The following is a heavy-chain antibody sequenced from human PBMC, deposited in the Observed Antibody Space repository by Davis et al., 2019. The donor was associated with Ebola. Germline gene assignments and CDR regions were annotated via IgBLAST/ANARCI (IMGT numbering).Heavy chain of an antibody. J-gene: IGHJ4*02. CDR2: ISSGGTTTI. Sequence: GESLKISCAGSGFTFSDYYMSWIRQAPGKGLEWVSYISSGGTTTIYYTDSVKGRFTISRDNAKNSLYLQMNSLRDEDTAVYYCARGRYSSSSVYFDYWGQGTLVTVSS. D-gene: IGHD6-6*01. CDR1: GFTFSDYY. V-gene: IGHV3-11*04. CDR3: ARGRYSSSSVYFDY.